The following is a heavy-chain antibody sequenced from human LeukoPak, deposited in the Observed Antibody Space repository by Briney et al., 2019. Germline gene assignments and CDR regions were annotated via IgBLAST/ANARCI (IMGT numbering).Heavy chain of an antibody. Sequence: SETLSLTCTVSGGSITSTNYYWGWIRRPPGKGLEWIGSIYYSGSTYYNPSLKSRLTISLDTSKNQFSLRLSSVTAADTAFYYCARRYNWNDRWDWGQGTLVTVSP. D-gene: IGHD1-1*01. J-gene: IGHJ4*02. V-gene: IGHV4-39*07. CDR2: IYYSGST. CDR3: ARRYNWNDRWD. CDR1: GGSITSTNYY.